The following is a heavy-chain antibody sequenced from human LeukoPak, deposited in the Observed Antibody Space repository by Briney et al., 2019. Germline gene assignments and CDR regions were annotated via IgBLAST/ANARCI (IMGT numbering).Heavy chain of an antibody. Sequence: PGGSLRLSCAVSGLTFSNFKMNWVRQAPGKGLEWVSYISGSGRSTFYADSVKGRFTISRDNAKNLLYLQMSSLRAEDTAVYYCARDPLTLYDYYMDVWGKGTTVTVSS. CDR3: ARDPLTLYDYYMDV. CDR2: ISGSGRST. D-gene: IGHD3-9*01. CDR1: GLTFSNFK. V-gene: IGHV3-48*03. J-gene: IGHJ6*03.